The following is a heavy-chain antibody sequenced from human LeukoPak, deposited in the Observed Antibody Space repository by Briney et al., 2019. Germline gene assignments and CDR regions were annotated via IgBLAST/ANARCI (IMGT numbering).Heavy chain of an antibody. J-gene: IGHJ4*02. CDR3: ASGSYYFDY. D-gene: IGHD1-26*01. V-gene: IGHV4-59*08. CDR1: GGSIRSYY. Sequence: PSETLSLTCTVSGGSIRSYYWSWIRQPPGKGLDWIGYIYYTGSTKCNPSLKSRATISVDTSKNQFSLKLSSVTAADTAVYYCASGSYYFDYWGQGTLVTVSS. CDR2: IYYTGST.